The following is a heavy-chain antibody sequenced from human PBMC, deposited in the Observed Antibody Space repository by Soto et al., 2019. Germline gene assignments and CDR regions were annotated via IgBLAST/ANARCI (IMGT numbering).Heavy chain of an antibody. CDR1: GYTFTGYY. Sequence: ASVKVSCKASGYTFTGYYMHWVRQAPGQGLEWMGWINPNSGGTNYAQKFQGRVTMTRDTSISTAYMELSRLRSDDTAVYYCARGDSSGYYYYYYGMDVWGQGTTVTVSS. J-gene: IGHJ6*02. V-gene: IGHV1-2*02. CDR3: ARGDSSGYYYYYYGMDV. D-gene: IGHD3-22*01. CDR2: INPNSGGT.